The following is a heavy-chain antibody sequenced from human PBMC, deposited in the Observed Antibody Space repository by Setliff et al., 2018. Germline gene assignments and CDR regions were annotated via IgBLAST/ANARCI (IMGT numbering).Heavy chain of an antibody. J-gene: IGHJ4*02. V-gene: IGHV4-39*01. CDR3: ARTGTYRYFDY. CDR1: GASLNSGTYY. Sequence: LSLTCTVSGASLNSGTYYWGWIRQPPGKGLEWIGRIYYRGDTYYNASLKGRLTISVDTAQNQFSLRLTSVTAADTAVYYCARTGTYRYFDYWGQGALVTVSS. CDR2: IYYRGDT. D-gene: IGHD1-1*01.